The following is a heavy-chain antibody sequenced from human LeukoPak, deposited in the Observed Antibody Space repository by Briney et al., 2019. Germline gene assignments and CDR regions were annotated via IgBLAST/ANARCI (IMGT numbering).Heavy chain of an antibody. V-gene: IGHV3-30*18. D-gene: IGHD1-14*01. CDR1: GFTFSSYG. CDR3: AKQFEPIDAFDI. Sequence: GGSLRLSCAASGFTFSSYGMHWVRQAPGKGLEWVAVISYDGSNKYYADSVKGRFTISRDNSKNTLYLQMNSLRAEDTAVYYCAKQFEPIDAFDIWGQGTMVTVSS. CDR2: ISYDGSNK. J-gene: IGHJ3*02.